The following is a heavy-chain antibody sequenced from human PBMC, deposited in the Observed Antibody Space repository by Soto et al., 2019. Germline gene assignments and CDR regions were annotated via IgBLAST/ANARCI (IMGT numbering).Heavy chain of an antibody. J-gene: IGHJ5*02. D-gene: IGHD3-10*01. Sequence: PSETLSLTCSVSGGSISKFYWSWIRQTAGKGLEWMGRVYATGTTDSNPSLRSRVAMSVVISSETLNLRLTSVTAADTGMYYSVRDGSRTLRDWFDPWGQGKLVTVSS. CDR1: GGSISKFY. CDR2: VYATGTT. CDR3: VRDGSRTLRDWFDP. V-gene: IGHV4-4*07.